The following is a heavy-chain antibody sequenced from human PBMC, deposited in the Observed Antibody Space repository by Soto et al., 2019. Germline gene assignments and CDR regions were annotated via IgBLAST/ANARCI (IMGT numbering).Heavy chain of an antibody. V-gene: IGHV4-30-4*01. CDR1: GGSITSSDSY. CDR3: ARRYGGTRDY. J-gene: IGHJ4*02. CDR2: INSSGRT. D-gene: IGHD4-17*01. Sequence: PSETLSLTCTVSGGSITSSDSYWSWFRQPPGKGLEWIGYINSSGRTYYNSSLKSRLGLSLDTSKNQFSLKLSSVTAADTAVYYCARRYGGTRDYWGQGTLVTVSS.